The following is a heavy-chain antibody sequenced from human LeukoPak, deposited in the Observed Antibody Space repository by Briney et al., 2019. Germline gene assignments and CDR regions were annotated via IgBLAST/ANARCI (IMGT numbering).Heavy chain of an antibody. Sequence: SETLSLTCTVTGGSISSYYWSWIRQPPGKGLEWIGYIYYSGSTNYNPSLKSRVTISVDTSKNQFSLKLGSVTAPDPAVYYCARAAEDWFDPWGQGTLVTVSS. CDR1: GGSISSYY. J-gene: IGHJ5*02. CDR3: ARAAEDWFDP. CDR2: IYYSGST. D-gene: IGHD1-14*01. V-gene: IGHV4-59*01.